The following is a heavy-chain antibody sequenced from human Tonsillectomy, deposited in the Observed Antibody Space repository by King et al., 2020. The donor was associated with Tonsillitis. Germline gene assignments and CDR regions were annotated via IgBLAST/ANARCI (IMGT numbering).Heavy chain of an antibody. V-gene: IGHV4-59*01. CDR2: IYYSGTT. J-gene: IGHJ4*02. D-gene: IGHD1-1*01. CDR1: GGSITTYY. Sequence: QLQESGPGLVKPSETLSLTCTVSGGSITTYYWSWIRQPPGKRLEWIGYIYYSGTTNYNPSLKSRVTISVDTSNNQFSLRLSSVTAADTAVYYCARVNNWNPHYHFDYWGQGTLVTVSS. CDR3: ARVNNWNPHYHFDY.